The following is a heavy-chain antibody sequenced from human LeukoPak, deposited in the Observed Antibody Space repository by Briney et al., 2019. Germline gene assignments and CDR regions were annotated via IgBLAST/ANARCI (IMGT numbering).Heavy chain of an antibody. Sequence: PSETLSLTCTVSGGSISSYYWSWIRQPPGKGLEWIGYIYYSGSTNYSPSLKSRVTVSVDNSRNEFSLSLTSVSAADTAVYYCARGIPGYFGTSGYYYEYWGQGTLVTVSS. V-gene: IGHV4-59*12. CDR3: ARGIPGYFGTSGYYYEY. D-gene: IGHD3-22*01. J-gene: IGHJ4*02. CDR1: GGSISSYY. CDR2: IYYSGST.